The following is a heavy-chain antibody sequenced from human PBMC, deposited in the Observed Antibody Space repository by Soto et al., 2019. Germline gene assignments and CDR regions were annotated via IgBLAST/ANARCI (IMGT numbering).Heavy chain of an antibody. CDR1: GFTFSTYA. J-gene: IGHJ4*02. V-gene: IGHV3-23*01. CDR2: ISGSGDST. CDR3: AHERSSGWSLDY. Sequence: EVQLLESGGGLVQPGGSLRLSCAASGFTFSTYAMNWVRQAPGKGLEWVSGISGSGDSTYYADSVKGRFTVSRDNSQNTLYLQMTSLRAEDTAVFYCAHERSSGWSLDYWGQGTLVTVSS. D-gene: IGHD6-19*01.